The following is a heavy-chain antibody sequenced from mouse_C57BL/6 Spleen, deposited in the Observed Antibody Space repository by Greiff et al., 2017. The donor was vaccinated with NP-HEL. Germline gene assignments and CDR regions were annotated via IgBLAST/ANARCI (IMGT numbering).Heavy chain of an antibody. J-gene: IGHJ3*01. CDR2: ISSGGDYI. CDR3: TRDPDYYGSSYDAY. V-gene: IGHV5-9-1*02. CDR1: GFTFSSYA. Sequence: DVMLVESGEGLVKPGGSLKLSCAASGFTFSSYAMSWVRQTPEKRLEWVAYISSGGDYIYYADTVKGRFTISRDNARNTLYLQMSSLKSEDTAMYYCTRDPDYYGSSYDAYWGQGTLVTVSA. D-gene: IGHD1-1*01.